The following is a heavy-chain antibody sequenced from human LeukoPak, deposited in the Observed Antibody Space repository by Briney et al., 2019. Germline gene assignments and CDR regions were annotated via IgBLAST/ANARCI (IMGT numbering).Heavy chain of an antibody. V-gene: IGHV4-59*01. Sequence: SETLSLTCSVSGGSINTYYWSWIRQPPGKGLEWIGHIYDSGSTNYNPSLKSRVTISVDTSKNQFSLKLTSVTAADTAVYYCARLIMNSTPLFDYWGQGTLVTVSS. CDR1: GGSINTYY. J-gene: IGHJ4*02. CDR3: ARLIMNSTPLFDY. D-gene: IGHD3-10*01. CDR2: IYDSGST.